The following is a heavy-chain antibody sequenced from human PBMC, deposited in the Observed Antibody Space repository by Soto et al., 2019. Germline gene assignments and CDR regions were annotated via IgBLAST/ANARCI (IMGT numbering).Heavy chain of an antibody. Sequence: QVQLQQWGAGLLKPSETLSLTCAVYGGSFSGYYWSWIRQPRGKGLEWIGEINHSGSTNYNPSLKSRVTIAVDTSKNQFSLKLSSVTAADTAVYYCARGPGATVTIDYWGQGTLVTVSS. V-gene: IGHV4-34*01. CDR2: INHSGST. CDR3: ARGPGATVTIDY. CDR1: GGSFSGYY. J-gene: IGHJ4*02. D-gene: IGHD4-17*01.